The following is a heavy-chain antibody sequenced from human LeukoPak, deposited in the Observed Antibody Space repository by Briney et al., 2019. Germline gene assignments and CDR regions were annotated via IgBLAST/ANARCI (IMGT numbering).Heavy chain of an antibody. V-gene: IGHV1-8*01. J-gene: IGHJ6*02. CDR2: MNPNSGNT. CDR3: ARVKFGYCSSTSCYSGFGMDV. Sequence: ASVKVSCKASGYTFTSYDINWVRQATGQGLEWMGWMNPNSGNTGYAQKFQGRVTMTRNTSISTAYMELSSLRSEDTAVYYCARVKFGYCSSTSCYSGFGMDVWGQGTTVTVSS. D-gene: IGHD2-2*03. CDR1: GYTFTSYD.